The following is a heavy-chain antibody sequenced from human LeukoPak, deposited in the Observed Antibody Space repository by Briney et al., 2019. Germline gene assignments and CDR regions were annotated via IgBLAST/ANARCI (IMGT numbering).Heavy chain of an antibody. J-gene: IGHJ5*02. CDR3: ARADCSSSTCYLRRSWFDP. CDR2: ISTSSRYI. V-gene: IGHV3-21*01. CDR1: GFTLSNYD. D-gene: IGHD2-2*01. Sequence: RPGGSLRLFCAASGFTLSNYDMNWVRQAPGKGLEWVSSISTSSRYIYYKDSVRGRFTISRDDAKNSLYLEMNSLRAEDTAVYYCARADCSSSTCYLRRSWFDPWGQGTLVTVSS.